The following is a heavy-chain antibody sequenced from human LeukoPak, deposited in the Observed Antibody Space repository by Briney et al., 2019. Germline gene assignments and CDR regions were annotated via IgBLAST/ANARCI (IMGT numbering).Heavy chain of an antibody. D-gene: IGHD6-13*01. CDR2: INHSGST. Sequence: PSETLSLTCAVHGGSFSGYYWSWIRQPPGKGLEWIGEINHSGSTNYNPSLKSRVTISVDTSKNQFSLKLSSVTAADTAVYYCARGRGRRIAAAGTWRWFDPWGQGTLVTVSS. V-gene: IGHV4-34*01. CDR1: GGSFSGYY. J-gene: IGHJ5*02. CDR3: ARGRGRRIAAAGTWRWFDP.